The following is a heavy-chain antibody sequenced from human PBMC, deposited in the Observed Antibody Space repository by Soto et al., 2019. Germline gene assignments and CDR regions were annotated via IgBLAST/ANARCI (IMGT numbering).Heavy chain of an antibody. J-gene: IGHJ4*02. CDR1: GFIFDDYA. Sequence: EVQLVESGGGLVQPGRSLRLSCAASGFIFDDYAMHWVRQAPGKGLEWVAGISWNSGSLRYVGSVKGRFTISRDNAKNSMYLIMNSLRAEDTALYYCTKGAQYDILTGYYDFWGQGTLVTVSS. V-gene: IGHV3-9*01. D-gene: IGHD3-9*01. CDR2: ISWNSGSL. CDR3: TKGAQYDILTGYYDF.